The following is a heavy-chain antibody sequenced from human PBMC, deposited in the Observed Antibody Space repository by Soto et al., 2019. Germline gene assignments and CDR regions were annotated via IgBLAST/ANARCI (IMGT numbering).Heavy chain of an antibody. CDR3: ASKWGARRVGPFDV. Sequence: PSETLPASNDVSGHPISRPHFRGWFRKPPGQRLAWMGTIYDSGTTHYNPSLKSRVTISVDTSKNQFSLKLSSVTAADTAVYFCASKWGARRVGPFDVWGHGPMVT. V-gene: IGHV4-38-2*01. CDR2: IYDSGTT. CDR1: GHPISRPHF. D-gene: IGHD1-26*01. J-gene: IGHJ3*01.